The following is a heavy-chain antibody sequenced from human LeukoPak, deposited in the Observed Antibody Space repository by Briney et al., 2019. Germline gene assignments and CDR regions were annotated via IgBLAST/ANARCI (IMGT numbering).Heavy chain of an antibody. D-gene: IGHD1-26*01. Sequence: PSETLSLTRTVSGGSISSYYWSWIRQPPGKGLEWIGYIYYSGSTNYNPSLKSRVTISVDTSKNQFSLKLSSVTAADTAVYYCASISGSYLNAFDIWGQGTMVTVSS. CDR1: GGSISSYY. CDR3: ASISGSYLNAFDI. V-gene: IGHV4-59*01. CDR2: IYYSGST. J-gene: IGHJ3*02.